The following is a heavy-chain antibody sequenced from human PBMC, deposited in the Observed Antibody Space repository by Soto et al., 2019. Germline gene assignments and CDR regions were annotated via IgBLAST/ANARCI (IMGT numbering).Heavy chain of an antibody. CDR1: GFTFSNSA. Sequence: EVQLLESGGGLVQPGGSLRLSCAASGFTFSNSALRWVRQAPGKGLEWVSSITDSGVSTYYTDSVKGQFTISRDNSKNTLFVQMNSLRADDTAVYYCVAGEFFDYWGQGTLVTVSS. V-gene: IGHV3-23*01. CDR2: ITDSGVST. D-gene: IGHD3-16*01. CDR3: VAGEFFDY. J-gene: IGHJ4*02.